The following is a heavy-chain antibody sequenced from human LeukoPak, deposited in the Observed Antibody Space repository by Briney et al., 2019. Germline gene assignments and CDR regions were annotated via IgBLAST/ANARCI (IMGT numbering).Heavy chain of an antibody. CDR2: IYTNGDT. D-gene: IGHD4-17*01. J-gene: IGHJ4*02. CDR1: GGSFSRVGYF. CDR3: ARERRDDYVSFDY. V-gene: IGHV4-61*02. Sequence: PSETLSLTCTVSGGSFSRVGYFWSWIRQPAGKGLEWIGRIYTNGDTNYNPSLKSRVTMSVDTSTYQFSLKLSSVTAADTAVYYCARERRDDYVSFDYWGQGTLVSVSS.